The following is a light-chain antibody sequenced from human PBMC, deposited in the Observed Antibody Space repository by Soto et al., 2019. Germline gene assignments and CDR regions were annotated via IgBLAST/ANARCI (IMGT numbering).Light chain of an antibody. V-gene: IGKV1-5*03. CDR3: QHYNSYSEA. J-gene: IGKJ1*01. CDR2: KAS. Sequence: DIQMTQSPSTLSGSVGDIVTITCLASQTIISWLAWYQQKPGKAPKLLIYKASTLKSGVPSRFSGSGSGTEFTLTISSLQPDDFATYYCQHYNSYSEAFGQGTKVDNK. CDR1: QTIISW.